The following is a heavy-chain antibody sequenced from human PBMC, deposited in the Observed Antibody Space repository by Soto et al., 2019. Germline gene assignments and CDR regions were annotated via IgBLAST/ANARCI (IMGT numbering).Heavy chain of an antibody. CDR3: ARGGPVDTAMDDYYYYGMDV. V-gene: IGHV1-69*13. J-gene: IGHJ6*02. CDR1: GGTFSSYA. CDR2: IIPIFGTA. Sequence: GASVKVSCKASGGTFSSYAISWVRQAPGQGLEWMGGIIPIFGTANYAQKFQGRVTITADESTSTAYMELSSLRSEDTAVYYCARGGPVDTAMDDYYYYGMDVWGQGTTVTFSS. D-gene: IGHD5-18*01.